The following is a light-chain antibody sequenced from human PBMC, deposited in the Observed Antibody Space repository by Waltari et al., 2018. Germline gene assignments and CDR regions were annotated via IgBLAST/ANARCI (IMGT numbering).Light chain of an antibody. J-gene: IGKJ1*01. CDR1: KSLLYSPNNKNY. Sequence: DIVRTQYPDQLAVSLGERATINCKSSKSLLYSPNNKNYLGWFQQTPRQPPKLLIYGTSTRQSVVPDRFSGSGSGTHFTRTITSLQAEDVAVYYCQKYFDSPRTFGQGTKVEIK. V-gene: IGKV4-1*01. CDR3: QKYFDSPRT. CDR2: GTS.